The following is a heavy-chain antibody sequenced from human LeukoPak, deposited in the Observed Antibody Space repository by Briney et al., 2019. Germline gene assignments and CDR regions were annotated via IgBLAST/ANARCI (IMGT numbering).Heavy chain of an antibody. J-gene: IGHJ6*03. CDR3: ARDVADYMDV. V-gene: IGHV4-59*01. CDR1: GGSISSYY. CDR2: IYYSGST. Sequence: SETLSLTXTVSGGSISSYYWSWIRQPPGKGLEWIGYIYYSGSTNYNPSLKRRVTISVDTSKNQFSLKLSSVTAADTAVYYCARDVADYMDVWGKGTTVTVSS.